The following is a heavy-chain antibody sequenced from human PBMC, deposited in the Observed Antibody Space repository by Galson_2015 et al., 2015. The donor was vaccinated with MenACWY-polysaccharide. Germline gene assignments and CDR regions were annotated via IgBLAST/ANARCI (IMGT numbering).Heavy chain of an antibody. CDR2: THYTGDT. J-gene: IGHJ3*02. V-gene: IGHV4-59*01. CDR3: AKWGGGRMNAVDI. Sequence: QVQLQESGPGLVKPSETLSLTCIVSGDSIKNYHWNWIRQPPGKGLEWIGFTHYTGDTNSNPSLKSRVTMSVDTSKNQLSLNLNSVAAADTAIYYCAKWGGGRMNAVDIWGHGTSVTVSS. D-gene: IGHD4-23*01. CDR1: GDSIKNYH.